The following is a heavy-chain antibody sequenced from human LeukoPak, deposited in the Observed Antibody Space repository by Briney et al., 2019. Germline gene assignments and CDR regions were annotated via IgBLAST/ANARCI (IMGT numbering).Heavy chain of an antibody. V-gene: IGHV1-69*01. CDR2: IIPIFGTA. CDR1: GGTFNSYA. Sequence: SVTVSCKASGGTFNSYAISWVRQAPGQGLEWMGGIIPIFGTANYAQKFQGRVTITADESTSTAYMELSSLRSEDTAVYYCARGSSYCSGGSCYSSHWFDPWGQGTLVTVSS. J-gene: IGHJ5*02. CDR3: ARGSSYCSGGSCYSSHWFDP. D-gene: IGHD2-15*01.